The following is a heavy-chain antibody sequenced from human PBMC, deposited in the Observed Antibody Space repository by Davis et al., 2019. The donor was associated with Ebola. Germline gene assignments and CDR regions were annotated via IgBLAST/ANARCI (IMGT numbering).Heavy chain of an antibody. CDR3: ARRYSDYYGSGSYYYWFDP. CDR1: GYSFTSYW. CDR2: IYPGDSYT. Sequence: PGGSLRLSCKGSGYSFTSYWIGWVRQMTGKGLEWMGIIYPGDSYTNYSPSFQGHVTISADKSISTAYLQWSSLKASDTAMYYCARRYSDYYGSGSYYYWFDPWGQGTLVTVSS. D-gene: IGHD3-10*01. V-gene: IGHV5-10-1*01. J-gene: IGHJ5*02.